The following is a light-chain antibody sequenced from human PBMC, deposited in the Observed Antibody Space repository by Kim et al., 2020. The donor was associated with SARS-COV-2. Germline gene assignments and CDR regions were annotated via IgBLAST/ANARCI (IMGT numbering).Light chain of an antibody. J-gene: IGKJ4*01. CDR2: GAS. Sequence: SPGESAPLACRASQSVSSSYLAWYQQKPGQTPRLLIYGASSRATDIPDRFSGSGSGTDFTLTISRLEAEDFAVYYCQQYGNSPLTFGGGTKVDIK. CDR1: QSVSSSY. CDR3: QQYGNSPLT. V-gene: IGKV3-20*01.